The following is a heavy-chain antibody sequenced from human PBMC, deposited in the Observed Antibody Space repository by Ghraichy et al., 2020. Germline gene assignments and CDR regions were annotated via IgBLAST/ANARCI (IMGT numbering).Heavy chain of an antibody. CDR3: ARDPITGVFY. CDR2: ISYDGSNK. V-gene: IGHV3-30-3*01. CDR1: GFTFSSYA. Sequence: GGSLRLSCAASGFTFSSYAMHWVRQAPGKGLEWVAVISYDGSNKYYADSVKGRFTISRDNSKNTLYLQMNSLRAEDTAVYYCARDPITGVFYWGQGTLVTVSS. D-gene: IGHD7-27*01. J-gene: IGHJ4*02.